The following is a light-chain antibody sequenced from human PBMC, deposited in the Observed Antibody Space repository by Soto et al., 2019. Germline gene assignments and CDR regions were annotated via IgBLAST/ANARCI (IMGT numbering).Light chain of an antibody. CDR1: QSLGTW. Sequence: DIQMTQSPSTLSASVGDRVIITCRASQSLGTWLAWYQQKPGTAPVLLIYDVSRLESGVPSRFSGSGSGTEFTLTISSLQPDDFATYYCQQYFSYPRTFGGGTRVEIK. CDR3: QQYFSYPRT. CDR2: DVS. V-gene: IGKV1-5*01. J-gene: IGKJ4*01.